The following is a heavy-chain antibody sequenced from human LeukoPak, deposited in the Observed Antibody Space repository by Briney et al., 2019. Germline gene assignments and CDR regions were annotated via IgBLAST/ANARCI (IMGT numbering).Heavy chain of an antibody. CDR1: GFTFSSYS. Sequence: GGSLRLSCAASGFTFSSYSMNWVRRAPGKGLEWVSYISSSGSTIYYADSVKGRFTISRDNAKNSLNLQMSSLRAEDTAVYYCAGRTSSRLNWFDPSGQGTLVTVSS. CDR2: ISSSGSTI. V-gene: IGHV3-48*04. CDR3: AGRTSSRLNWFDP. D-gene: IGHD2-2*01. J-gene: IGHJ5*02.